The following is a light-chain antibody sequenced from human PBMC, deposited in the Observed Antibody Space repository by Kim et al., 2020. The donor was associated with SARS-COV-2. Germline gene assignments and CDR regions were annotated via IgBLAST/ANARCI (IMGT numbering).Light chain of an antibody. CDR2: QDT. J-gene: IGLJ3*02. Sequence: SYELTQPPSVSVSPGQTASITCSGDELGDKFACWYQQKPGQSPVLVIYQDTKRPSGIPERFSGSNSGNTATLTISGTQAMDEADYYCQAWDSSTAEVFGG. CDR3: QAWDSSTAEV. CDR1: ELGDKF. V-gene: IGLV3-1*01.